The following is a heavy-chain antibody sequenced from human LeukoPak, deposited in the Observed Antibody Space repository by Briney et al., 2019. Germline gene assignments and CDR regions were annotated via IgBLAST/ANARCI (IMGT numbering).Heavy chain of an antibody. CDR3: ARKNDLFNAAFDI. V-gene: IGHV3-53*01. J-gene: IGHJ3*02. CDR2: TYSDGNT. CDR1: GFTVSSNY. D-gene: IGHD1-1*01. Sequence: GGSLRLSCAASGFTVSSNYISWVRQAPGKGLEWVSITYSDGNTNYADSVKGRFTISRDNSKNTLSLQMSSLRGEDTAVYFCARKNDLFNAAFDIWGQGIVVTVSS.